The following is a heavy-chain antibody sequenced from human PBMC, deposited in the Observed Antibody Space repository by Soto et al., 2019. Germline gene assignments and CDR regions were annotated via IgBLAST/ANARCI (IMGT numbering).Heavy chain of an antibody. V-gene: IGHV1-18*01. Sequence: GASVKVSCKASGYTFTSYGISWVRQAPGQGLEWMGWISAYNGNTNYAQKLQGRVTMTTDTSTSTAYMELRSLRSDDTAVYYCARRRGHYYGSGSYPSPYYYYYYGMDVWGQGTTVTVSS. CDR1: GYTFTSYG. J-gene: IGHJ6*02. CDR2: ISAYNGNT. CDR3: ARRRGHYYGSGSYPSPYYYYYYGMDV. D-gene: IGHD3-10*01.